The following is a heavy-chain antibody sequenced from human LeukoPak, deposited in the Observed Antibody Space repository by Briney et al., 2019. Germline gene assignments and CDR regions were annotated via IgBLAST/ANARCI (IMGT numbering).Heavy chain of an antibody. CDR2: ISYHGSNK. CDR3: ARSPDRLGQGYLDS. J-gene: IGHJ4*02. V-gene: IGHV3-30*04. D-gene: IGHD3/OR15-3a*01. CDR1: GFTFSSYS. Sequence: PGGSLRLSCAASGFTFSSYSMHWVRQAPGKGLQWLTLISYHGSNKDYTDSVKGRFIISRDNSKNTLFLQMNSLRTEDTAIYFCARSPDRLGQGYLDSWGQGTLVTVSS.